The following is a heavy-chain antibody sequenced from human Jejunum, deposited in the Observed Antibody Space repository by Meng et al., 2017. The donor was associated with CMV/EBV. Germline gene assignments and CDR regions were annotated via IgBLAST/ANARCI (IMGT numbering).Heavy chain of an antibody. J-gene: IGHJ5*02. CDR3: ARDIDH. V-gene: IGHV3-21*01. CDR2: ISSSSRYI. Sequence: EGQLVDSGGGLVKPGGSLRLSCIGSGFTFSSYNMNWVRQAPGKGLEWVSSISSSSRYINYADSVKGRFTISRDNAKNSLYLQMNSLRVEDTAIYYCARDIDHWGQGTLVTVFS. CDR1: GFTFSSYN.